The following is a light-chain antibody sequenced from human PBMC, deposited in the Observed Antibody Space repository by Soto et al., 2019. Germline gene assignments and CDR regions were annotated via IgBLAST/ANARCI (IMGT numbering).Light chain of an antibody. CDR1: TSNIGSNV. CDR2: RND. J-gene: IGLJ2*01. Sequence: QSVLTQPPSASGTPGQRVTIFCSGSTSNIGSNVVNWFQQLPGTAPKLLIYRNDQRPSGVPDRFSGSMSGTAASLAIGGLRSEDEADYYCAAWDDSLSGVVFGGGTKLTVL. V-gene: IGLV1-47*01. CDR3: AAWDDSLSGVV.